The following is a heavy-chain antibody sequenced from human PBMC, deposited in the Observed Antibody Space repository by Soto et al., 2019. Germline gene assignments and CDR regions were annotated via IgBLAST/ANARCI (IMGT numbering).Heavy chain of an antibody. CDR3: ARRFAAASVNLFDL. CDR2: IYYSGST. CDR1: GGSISSYY. V-gene: IGHV4-59*08. J-gene: IGHJ5*02. Sequence: SETLSLTCTVSGGSISSYYWSWIRQPPGKGLEWIGYIYYSGSTNYNPSLKSRVTISVDTSKNQFSLKLSSVTAADTAVYYCARRFAAASVNLFDLWGQGTLVTVSS. D-gene: IGHD6-13*01.